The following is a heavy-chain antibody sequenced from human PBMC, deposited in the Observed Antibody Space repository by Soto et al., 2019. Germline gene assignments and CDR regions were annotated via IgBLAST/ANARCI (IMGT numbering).Heavy chain of an antibody. CDR2: INHSGST. D-gene: IGHD3-9*01. J-gene: IGHJ4*02. Sequence: ETLSLTCAVYGGSFSGYYWSWIRQPPGKGLEWIGEINHSGSTNYNPSLKSRVTISVDTSKNQFSLKLSSVTAADTAVYYCARGPILPYFDWLFPYWGQGTLVTVSS. CDR3: ARGPILPYFDWLFPY. CDR1: GGSFSGYY. V-gene: IGHV4-34*01.